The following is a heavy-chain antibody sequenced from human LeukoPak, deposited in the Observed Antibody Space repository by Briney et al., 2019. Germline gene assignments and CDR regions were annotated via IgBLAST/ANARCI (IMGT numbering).Heavy chain of an antibody. D-gene: IGHD5-18*01. Sequence: GGSLRLSCAASGFTFDDYTMHWVRQAPGKGLEWVSLISWDGGSTYYADSVKGRFTISRDNSKNSLYLQMNSLRTEDTALYYCAKDSGYSYQGGYYYYMDVWGKGTTVTVS. CDR1: GFTFDDYT. CDR2: ISWDGGST. CDR3: AKDSGYSYQGGYYYYMDV. V-gene: IGHV3-43*01. J-gene: IGHJ6*03.